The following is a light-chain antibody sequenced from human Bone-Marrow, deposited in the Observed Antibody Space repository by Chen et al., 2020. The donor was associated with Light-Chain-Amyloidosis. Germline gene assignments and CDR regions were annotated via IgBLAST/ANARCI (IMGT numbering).Light chain of an antibody. CDR3: MQALQIPHT. CDR1: QSLLHSSGYNS. J-gene: IGKJ2*01. CDR2: LSS. V-gene: IGKV2-28*01. Sequence: DIVLTQSPLSLPVTPGEPASISCMSSQSLLHSSGYNSLDWYLQKPGQSPQLLIYLSSTRASGVPDRFSGSGSGTDFTLKISRVEAEDVGVYYCMQALQIPHTFGQGTKLEIK.